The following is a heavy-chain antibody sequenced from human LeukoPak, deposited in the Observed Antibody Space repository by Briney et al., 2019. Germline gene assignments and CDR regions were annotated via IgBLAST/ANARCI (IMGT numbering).Heavy chain of an antibody. Sequence: PSETLALTCSVSGGSISSSSYEWGWIRQSPGKGLEWIGSMYYRGTTYENSSLKSRLTLSIDTSNNQFSLKMTSVTAADTAVYFCAREYSRRGVAGSRPDLWGQGLLVTVSS. CDR1: GGSISSSSYE. J-gene: IGHJ4*02. V-gene: IGHV4-39*02. D-gene: IGHD6-19*01. CDR2: MYYRGTT. CDR3: AREYSRRGVAGSRPDL.